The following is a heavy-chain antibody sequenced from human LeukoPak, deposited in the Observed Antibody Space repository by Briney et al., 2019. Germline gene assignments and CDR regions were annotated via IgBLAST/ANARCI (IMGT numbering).Heavy chain of an antibody. V-gene: IGHV3-23*01. J-gene: IGHJ4*02. CDR1: GFTFSSYA. CDR3: AGDKTTSGYYEFDY. D-gene: IGHD5-12*01. CDR2: ISGSGGST. Sequence: GGPLRLSCAASGFTFSSYAMSWVRQAPGKGLEWVSAISGSGGSTYYADSVKGRFTISRDISKNTLYLQMNSLRAEDTAVYFCAGDKTTSGYYEFDYWGQGALVTVSS.